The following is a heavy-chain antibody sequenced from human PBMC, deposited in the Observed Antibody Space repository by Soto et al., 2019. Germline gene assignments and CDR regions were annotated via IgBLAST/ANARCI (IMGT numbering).Heavy chain of an antibody. CDR2: IYYSGST. CDR1: GGSISRGDYY. CDR3: ARVNADTAMVSIYYYGMDV. Sequence: PSETLSLTCTVSGGSISRGDYYWSWIRQPPGKGLEWIGYIYYSGSTYYNPSLKSRVTISVDTSKNQFSLKLSSVTAADTAVYYCARVNADTAMVSIYYYGMDVWGQGTTVTVPS. D-gene: IGHD5-18*01. V-gene: IGHV4-30-4*01. J-gene: IGHJ6*02.